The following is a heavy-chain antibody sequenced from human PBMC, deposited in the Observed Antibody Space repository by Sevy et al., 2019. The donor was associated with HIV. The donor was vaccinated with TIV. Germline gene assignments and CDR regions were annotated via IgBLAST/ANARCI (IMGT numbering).Heavy chain of an antibody. Sequence: ASVKVSCKVSGYTLSELSIHWVRQAPGKGLEWMGRFDPEDGETIYAQKVQGRVTLTEDTSTDTAYMELRSLKTEDTAVYYCATTREYYEDSSGYLDFWGQGTLVTVSS. CDR2: FDPEDGET. D-gene: IGHD3-22*01. CDR1: GYTLSELS. J-gene: IGHJ4*02. V-gene: IGHV1-24*01. CDR3: ATTREYYEDSSGYLDF.